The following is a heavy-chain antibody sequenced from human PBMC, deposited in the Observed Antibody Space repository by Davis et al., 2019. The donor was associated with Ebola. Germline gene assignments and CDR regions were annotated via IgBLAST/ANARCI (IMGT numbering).Heavy chain of an antibody. CDR2: MNPNRENT. CDR1: GYTFTTYD. V-gene: IGHV1-8*01. CDR3: ARGGYFDWLTRWHYYGMDV. Sequence: AASVKVSCKASGYTFTTYDIHWVRQATGQGLEWMGWMNPNRENTSYAQKFQGRVTMTRSTSISTAYMELSSLRSEDTAVYYCARGGYFDWLTRWHYYGMDVWGQGTTVTVSS. J-gene: IGHJ6*02. D-gene: IGHD3-9*01.